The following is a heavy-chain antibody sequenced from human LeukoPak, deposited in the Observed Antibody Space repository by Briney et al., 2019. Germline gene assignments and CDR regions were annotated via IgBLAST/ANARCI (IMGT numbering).Heavy chain of an antibody. V-gene: IGHV3-23*01. D-gene: IGHD3-10*01. J-gene: IGHJ4*02. CDR3: AKERSRVEYYDGSGSRKG. CDR1: GFTFSSYA. CDR2: LSGSGGSP. Sequence: GGSLRLSCAASGFTFSSYAMSWVRQAPGGGLEWVSALSGSGGSPYYAASVTSRFTISRVNSKNTLYLQINDLRADDPAVFCGAKERSRVEYYDGSGSRKGWGQGTLVTASS.